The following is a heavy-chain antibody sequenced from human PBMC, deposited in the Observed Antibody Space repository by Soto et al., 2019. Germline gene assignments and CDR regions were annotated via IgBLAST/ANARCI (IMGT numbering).Heavy chain of an antibody. CDR1: GYTFVSYG. Sequence: QIQLVQSAAEVKKPGASVKVSCKTSGYTFVSYGISWVRQAPGQGLEWMGWISPYNGNTNFAQRFRGRVTLTTDTATDIVYMSLGGLKSDDTAVYYCARDLNFFDSSGYYDHRGQGTLITVSS. D-gene: IGHD3-22*01. J-gene: IGHJ5*02. CDR2: ISPYNGNT. CDR3: ARDLNFFDSSGYYDH. V-gene: IGHV1-18*04.